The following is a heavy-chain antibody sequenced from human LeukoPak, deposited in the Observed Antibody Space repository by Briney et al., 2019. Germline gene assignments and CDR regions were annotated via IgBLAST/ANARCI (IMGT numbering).Heavy chain of an antibody. Sequence: GSVKVSCKASGYTFTSYGISWVRQAPGQGLEWMGWMNPNSGNTGYAQKFQGRVTMTRNTSISTAYMELSSLRSEDTAVYYCARGDDSSGYYIGWFDPWGQGTLVTVSS. D-gene: IGHD3-22*01. CDR2: MNPNSGNT. CDR1: GYTFTSYG. V-gene: IGHV1-8*02. J-gene: IGHJ5*02. CDR3: ARGDDSSGYYIGWFDP.